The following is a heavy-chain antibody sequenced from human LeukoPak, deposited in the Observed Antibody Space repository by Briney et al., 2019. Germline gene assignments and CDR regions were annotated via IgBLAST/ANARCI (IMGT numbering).Heavy chain of an antibody. CDR2: INHSGST. J-gene: IGHJ4*02. CDR3: ARMDYYGSGSYYNSYYFDY. V-gene: IGHV4-34*01. Sequence: SETLSLTCAAYGGSFSGYYWSWIRQPPGKGLEWIGEINHSGSTNYNPSPKSRVTISVDTSKNQFSLKLSSVTAADTAVYYCARMDYYGSGSYYNSYYFDYWGQGTLVTVSS. D-gene: IGHD3-10*01. CDR1: GGSFSGYY.